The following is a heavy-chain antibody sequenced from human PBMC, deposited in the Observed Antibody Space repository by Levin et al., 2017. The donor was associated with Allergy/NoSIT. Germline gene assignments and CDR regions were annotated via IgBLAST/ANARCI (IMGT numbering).Heavy chain of an antibody. V-gene: IGHV4-59*01. CDR3: ARYNGATVTYYYYYGMDV. CDR1: GGSISSYY. CDR2: IYYSGST. Sequence: PSETLSLTCTVSGGSISSYYWSWIRQPPGKGLEWIGYIYYSGSTNYNPSLKSRVTISVDTSKNQFSLKLSSVTAADTAVYYCARYNGATVTYYYYYGMDVWGRGTTVTVSS. J-gene: IGHJ6*02. D-gene: IGHD4-11*01.